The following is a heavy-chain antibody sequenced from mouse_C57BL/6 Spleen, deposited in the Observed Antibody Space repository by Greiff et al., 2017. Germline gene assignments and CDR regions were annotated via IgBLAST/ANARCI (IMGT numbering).Heavy chain of an antibody. J-gene: IGHJ2*01. V-gene: IGHV1-52*01. CDR3: ARRDYYGSSLGY. Sequence: VQLQQPGAELVRPGSSVKLSCKASGYTFTSYWMHWVKQRPIQGLEWIGNIDPSDSETHYNQKFKDKATLTVDKSSSTAYMQLSSLTSEDSAVYYCARRDYYGSSLGYWGQGTTLTVSS. CDR2: IDPSDSET. CDR1: GYTFTSYW. D-gene: IGHD1-1*01.